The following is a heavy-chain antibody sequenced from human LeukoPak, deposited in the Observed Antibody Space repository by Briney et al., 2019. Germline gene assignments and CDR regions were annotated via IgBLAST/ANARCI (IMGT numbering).Heavy chain of an antibody. V-gene: IGHV3-11*01. J-gene: IGHJ4*02. D-gene: IGHD2-2*01. CDR2: ISSSGSTI. CDR3: ARGLPATLLDY. CDR1: GFTFSNYY. Sequence: GGSLRLSCAASGFTFSNYYMSWIRQAPGKGLEWVSYISSSGSTIYYADSVKGRFTISRDNAKNSLYLQMNSLRAEDTAIYYCARGLPATLLDYWGQGTLVTVSS.